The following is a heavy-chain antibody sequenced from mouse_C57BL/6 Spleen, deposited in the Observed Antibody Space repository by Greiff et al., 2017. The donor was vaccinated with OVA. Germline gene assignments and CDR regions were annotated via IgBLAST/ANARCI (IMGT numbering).Heavy chain of an antibody. CDR3: ARPYDGYYDWYFDV. J-gene: IGHJ1*03. Sequence: VQLQQPGAELVMPGASVKLSCKASGYTFTSYWMHWVKQRPGQGLEWIGEIDPSDSYTNYNQKFKGKSTLTVDKSSSTAYMQLSSLTSEDSAVYYCARPYDGYYDWYFDVWGTGTTVTVSS. CDR1: GYTFTSYW. D-gene: IGHD2-3*01. V-gene: IGHV1-69*01. CDR2: IDPSDSYT.